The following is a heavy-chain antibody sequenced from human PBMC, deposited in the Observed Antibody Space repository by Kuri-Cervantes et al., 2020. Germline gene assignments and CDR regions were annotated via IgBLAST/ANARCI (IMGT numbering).Heavy chain of an antibody. CDR2: INWNGGST. J-gene: IGHJ1*01. V-gene: IGHV3-20*04. CDR1: GFPFSNYG. D-gene: IGHD3-22*01. CDR3: ASYDSSGYDPVSYFQH. Sequence: GESLKISCAASGFPFSNYGMSWVRQVPGKGLEWVSGINWNGGSTGYADSVKGRFTISRDNAKNSLYLQMNSLRVEDTALYYCASYDSSGYDPVSYFQHWGQGTLVTVSS.